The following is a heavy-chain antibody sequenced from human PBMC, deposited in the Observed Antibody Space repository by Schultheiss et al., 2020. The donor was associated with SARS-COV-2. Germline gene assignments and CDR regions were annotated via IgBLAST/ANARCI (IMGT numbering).Heavy chain of an antibody. CDR2: VYYSGST. CDR1: GGAISTYY. Sequence: SQTLSLTCTVSGGAISTYYGSWIRQPPGKGLEWIGNVYYSGSTNYNPSLQSRVTMSVDTSTKEFSLNLNSVSAADTAVYYCARANGWSIDYWGQGTLVTVSS. J-gene: IGHJ4*02. CDR3: ARANGWSIDY. V-gene: IGHV4-59*01. D-gene: IGHD6-19*01.